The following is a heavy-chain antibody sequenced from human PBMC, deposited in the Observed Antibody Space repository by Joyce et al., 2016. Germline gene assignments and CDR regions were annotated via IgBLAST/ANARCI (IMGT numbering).Heavy chain of an antibody. Sequence: QVQLVESGGGAVQPGGSLRLSCVASGFPFSVYGMHWVRQDPGKGLEWVAGISNDGSNDYDADSVKGRFTISRDNTKNTLSLQMNSLRAEDTAIYYCAKVGITSEFDVWGQGTMVTVSS. CDR1: GFPFSVYG. CDR3: AKVGITSEFDV. J-gene: IGHJ3*01. D-gene: IGHD3-16*01. V-gene: IGHV3-30*18. CDR2: ISNDGSND.